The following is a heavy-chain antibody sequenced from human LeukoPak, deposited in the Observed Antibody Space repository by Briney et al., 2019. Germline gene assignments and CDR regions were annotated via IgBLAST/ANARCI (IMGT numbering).Heavy chain of an antibody. D-gene: IGHD6-13*01. CDR1: GFTVSNNY. CDR3: ARDPPGIAASVSGG. V-gene: IGHV3-53*01. CDR2: IYSGGTT. J-gene: IGHJ4*02. Sequence: PGGSLRLSCTASGFTVSNNYMDWVRQAPGKGLEWVALIYSGGTTNYADSVKGRFTISRDNSKNTLYLQMTNVRVEDTAVYYCARDPPGIAASVSGGWGQGILVTVSS.